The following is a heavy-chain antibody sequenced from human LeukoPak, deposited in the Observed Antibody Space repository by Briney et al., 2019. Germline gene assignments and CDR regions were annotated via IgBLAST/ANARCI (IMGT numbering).Heavy chain of an antibody. CDR3: ARGYYDARGDSNPFDI. CDR1: GGPISSSH. D-gene: IGHD3-22*01. CDR2: TSHSGST. J-gene: IGHJ3*02. Sequence: SETLSLTCTVSGGPISSSHWSWIRQPPERGLEWIGYTSHSGSTNYKPSLKSRVSISIDTSKNQFSLKLTSVTAADTAMYDCARGYYDARGDSNPFDIWGQGTMVTVSS. V-gene: IGHV4-59*01.